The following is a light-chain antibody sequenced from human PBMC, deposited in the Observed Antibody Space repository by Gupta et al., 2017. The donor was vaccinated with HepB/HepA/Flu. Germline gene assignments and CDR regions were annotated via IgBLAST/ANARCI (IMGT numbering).Light chain of an antibody. CDR1: QSVSSN. V-gene: IGKV3-15*01. CDR3: QQHKNWPLYT. CDR2: GAS. Sequence: IVMTQSPATLSVSPGERATLSCRASQSVSSNLAWYQQKPGQAPRLLIYGASTRATGIPARFSGSGYGTEFTLTISSRQSEDFAVYYCQQHKNWPLYTFGHGTRVDIK. J-gene: IGKJ3*01.